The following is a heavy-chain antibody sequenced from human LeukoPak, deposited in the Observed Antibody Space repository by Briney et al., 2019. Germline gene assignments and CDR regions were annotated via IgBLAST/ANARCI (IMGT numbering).Heavy chain of an antibody. CDR1: GVSINSYY. Sequence: SETLSLTCTVSGVSINSYYWSWIRQPPGKGLEWIGYIFYTGYTNYNPSLRSRVTISVHTSKSQFSLRLSSVTPADTAIYYCARDFGTDDYNPFRVWGQGTMVTVSS. CDR2: IFYTGYT. V-gene: IGHV4-59*01. D-gene: IGHD4/OR15-4a*01. J-gene: IGHJ3*01. CDR3: ARDFGTDDYNPFRV.